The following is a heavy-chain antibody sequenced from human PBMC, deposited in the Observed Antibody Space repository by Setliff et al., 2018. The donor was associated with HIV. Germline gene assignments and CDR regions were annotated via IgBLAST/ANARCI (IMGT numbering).Heavy chain of an antibody. CDR2: MGHSGST. V-gene: IGHV4-34*01. CDR1: GGSFNDYY. CDR3: GRGLNHYGSGSYWPLGY. J-gene: IGHJ4*02. D-gene: IGHD3-10*01. Sequence: SETLSLTCAVYGGSFNDYYWTWLRQPPGKGLEWIGEMGHSGSTKYHAYLKRRVTRSIDKSKNQNSLKLSAVTAAVTAVYYCGRGLNHYGSGSYWPLGYWGQGTLVTVSS.